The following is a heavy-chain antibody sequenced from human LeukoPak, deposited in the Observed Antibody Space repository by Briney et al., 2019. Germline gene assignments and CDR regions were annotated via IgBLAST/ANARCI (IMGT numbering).Heavy chain of an antibody. J-gene: IGHJ6*03. Sequence: PGGSLRLSCAASGFTFSSYAMSWVRQAPGKGLEWVSAISGSGGSTYYADSVKGRFTISRDNSKNTLYLQMNSLRVEDTAMYYCAKDEVVPSYYYMDVWGKGTTVTVSS. V-gene: IGHV3-23*01. CDR1: GFTFSSYA. CDR2: ISGSGGST. D-gene: IGHD2-2*01. CDR3: AKDEVVPSYYYMDV.